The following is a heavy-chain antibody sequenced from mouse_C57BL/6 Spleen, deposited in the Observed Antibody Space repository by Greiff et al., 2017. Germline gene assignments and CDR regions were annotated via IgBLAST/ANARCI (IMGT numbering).Heavy chain of an antibody. Sequence: QVHVKQSGAELAKPGASVKLSCKASGYTFTSYWMHWVKQRPGQGLEWIGYINPSSGYTKYNQKFKDKATLTADKSSSTAYMQLNSLTYEDSAVYYCARISITTVVVPDYWGQGTTLTVSS. J-gene: IGHJ2*01. V-gene: IGHV1-7*01. CDR1: GYTFTSYW. CDR2: INPSSGYT. D-gene: IGHD1-1*01. CDR3: ARISITTVVVPDY.